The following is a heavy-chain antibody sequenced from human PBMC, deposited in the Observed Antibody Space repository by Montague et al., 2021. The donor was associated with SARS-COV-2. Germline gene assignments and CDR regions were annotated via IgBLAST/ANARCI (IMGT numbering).Heavy chain of an antibody. CDR2: IYHSGGT. V-gene: IGHV4-38-2*01. CDR1: GYSISSGYY. J-gene: IGHJ4*02. Sequence: SETLSLTCSVSGYSISSGYYWGWIRQPPGKGLEWIRNIYHSGGTXYSPSLKSRVTVSVDTSKNQFSLRLSSVTAADTAVYYCARWNYGSGSYPHWGQGTLVTVSS. CDR3: ARWNYGSGSYPH. D-gene: IGHD3-10*01.